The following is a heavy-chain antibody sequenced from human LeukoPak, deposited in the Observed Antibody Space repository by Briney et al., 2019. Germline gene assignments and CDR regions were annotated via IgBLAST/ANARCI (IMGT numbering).Heavy chain of an antibody. Sequence: GGSLRLSCAASGFMFAGYAMSWVRQARGTGLERVATIRASGDSTYLSDSVKGRFTISRDNSRKTLFLQLNSLRAEDTAIYYCAKDSGRGSYTYDCWGQGTLVTVSS. CDR3: AKDSGRGSYTYDC. CDR2: IRASGDST. D-gene: IGHD1-26*01. J-gene: IGHJ4*02. V-gene: IGHV3-23*01. CDR1: GFMFAGYA.